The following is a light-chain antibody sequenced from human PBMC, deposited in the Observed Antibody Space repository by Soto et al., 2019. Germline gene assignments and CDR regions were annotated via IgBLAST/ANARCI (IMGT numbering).Light chain of an antibody. CDR2: AAS. J-gene: IGKJ1*01. CDR1: QGIGNA. V-gene: IGKV1-39*01. CDR3: QQSYSTPGT. Sequence: QLTQSPSSLSASVGDRVTMSCRASQGIGNALAWYQQKPGKAPKLLIYAASSLQSGVPSRFSGSGSWTDFTLTISSLQPEDLATYDCQQSYSTPGTFGQGTKVDIK.